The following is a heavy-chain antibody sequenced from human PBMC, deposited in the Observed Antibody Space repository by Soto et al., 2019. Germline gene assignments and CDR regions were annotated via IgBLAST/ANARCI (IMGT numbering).Heavy chain of an antibody. CDR1: GGSISSYH. CDR3: ARSYSGTFYGYDT. V-gene: IGHV4-59*01. J-gene: IGHJ5*02. D-gene: IGHD1-26*01. Sequence: SETLSLTCTVSGGSISSYHWSWIRQSPGEGLEWIGYVFYTGSTKYNPALKRRVTISVDTSKNQFSLKLSSVSAADTGLYYCARSYSGTFYGYDTWGQGILVTVSS. CDR2: VFYTGST.